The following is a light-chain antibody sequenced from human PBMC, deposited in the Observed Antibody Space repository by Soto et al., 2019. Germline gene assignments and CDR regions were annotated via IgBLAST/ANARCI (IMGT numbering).Light chain of an antibody. CDR1: QTINTY. Sequence: DIQMTQSPSSLSASVGDRVSITCRASQTINTYLNWYQQKPGKAPKLLIYSASSLHGGAPSRFSGSGSGTEFTLTISSLQPEDFATYYCQQNFHTSQTFGQGTKLEIK. J-gene: IGKJ2*01. CDR2: SAS. V-gene: IGKV1-39*01. CDR3: QQNFHTSQT.